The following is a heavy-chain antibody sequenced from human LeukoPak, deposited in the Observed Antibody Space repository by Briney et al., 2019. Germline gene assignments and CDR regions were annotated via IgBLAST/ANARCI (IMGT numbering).Heavy chain of an antibody. J-gene: IGHJ4*02. CDR1: GFTFSSYS. D-gene: IGHD6-19*01. CDR3: ARDQDVAVAGTDFDY. CDR2: ISSSSSYI. Sequence: GGSLRLSCAASGFTFSSYSMNWVRQAPGKGLEWVSSISSSSSYINYADSVKGRFTISRDNAKNSLYLQMNSLRAEDTAVYYCARDQDVAVAGTDFDYWGQGTLVTVSS. V-gene: IGHV3-21*01.